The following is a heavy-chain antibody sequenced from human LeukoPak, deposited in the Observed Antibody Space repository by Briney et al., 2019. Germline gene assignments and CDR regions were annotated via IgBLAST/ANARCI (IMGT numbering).Heavy chain of an antibody. CDR2: ISSSSSTI. CDR1: GFTFSSYS. Sequence: GGSLRLSCAASGFTFSSYSMNWVRQAPGKGLEWVSYISSSSSTIYYADSVKGRFTISRDNAKNSLYLQMNSPRADDTAVYYCARTGGFSKYYFDYWGQGTLVTVSS. J-gene: IGHJ4*02. D-gene: IGHD3-16*01. V-gene: IGHV3-48*01. CDR3: ARTGGFSKYYFDY.